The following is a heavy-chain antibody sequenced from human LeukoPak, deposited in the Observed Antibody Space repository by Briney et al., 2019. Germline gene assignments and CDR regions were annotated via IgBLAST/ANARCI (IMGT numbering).Heavy chain of an antibody. CDR2: IDYSGST. J-gene: IGHJ5*02. CDR1: GGSISSYY. Sequence: SETLSLTCTVSGGSISSYYWSWIRQPPGRGLDWIGYIDYSGSTNYNPSLKSRVTISVDTSKNQFSLKLSSVTAADTAVYDCARVYRAYPPLTNWFDPWGQGTLVTVSS. CDR3: ARVYRAYPPLTNWFDP. V-gene: IGHV4-59*01. D-gene: IGHD5-12*01.